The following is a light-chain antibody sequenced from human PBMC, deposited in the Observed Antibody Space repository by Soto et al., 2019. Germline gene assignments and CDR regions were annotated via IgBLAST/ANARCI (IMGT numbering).Light chain of an antibody. CDR2: GAS. V-gene: IGKV3-20*01. J-gene: IGKJ5*01. CDR3: QQYGNSPRT. Sequence: EIVLTQSPGTLSLSPGERATLSCRASQSVRSTYLAWYQQNPGQAPRLLIYGASSRATGIPDRFSGSGSGTDFTLTISRLEPEDFAVYFCQQYGNSPRTVGQGTRLEIK. CDR1: QSVRSTY.